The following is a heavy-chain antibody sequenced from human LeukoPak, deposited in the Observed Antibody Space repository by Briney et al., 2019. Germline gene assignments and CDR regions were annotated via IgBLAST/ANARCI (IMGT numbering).Heavy chain of an antibody. J-gene: IGHJ4*02. CDR2: IDTTSEYI. CDR1: GFSFSSYN. V-gene: IGHV3-21*01. D-gene: IGHD2-2*01. Sequence: GGSLRLSCAASGFSFSSYNMNWVRHSPTKGLEWVASIDTTSEYIFYTDSLKGRFTISRDNARNSLYLHMNCLRAEDTAVYYCARDVFGSEYPFDFWGQGTLVTVSS. CDR3: ARDVFGSEYPFDF.